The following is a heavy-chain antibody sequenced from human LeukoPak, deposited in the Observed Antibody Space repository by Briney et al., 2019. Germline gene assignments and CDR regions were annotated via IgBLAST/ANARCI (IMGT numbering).Heavy chain of an antibody. CDR2: ISSSSSYI. Sequence: GWSLRLSCAASGFTFSSYSMNWVRQAPGKGLEWVSSISSSSSYIYYADSVKGRFTISRDNSKNTLYLQMNSLRAEDTAVYYCAKNRFPRVVPAALGGYWGQGTLVTVSS. CDR3: AKNRFPRVVPAALGGY. D-gene: IGHD2-2*01. V-gene: IGHV3-21*04. CDR1: GFTFSSYS. J-gene: IGHJ4*02.